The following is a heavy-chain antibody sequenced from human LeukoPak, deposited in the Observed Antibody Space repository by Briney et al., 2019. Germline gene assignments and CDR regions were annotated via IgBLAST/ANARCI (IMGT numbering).Heavy chain of an antibody. J-gene: IGHJ5*02. CDR2: MNPNSGNT. D-gene: IGHD6-6*01. V-gene: IGHV1-8*01. CDR3: ARGFIAARRKNWFDP. CDR1: GYTFTSYD. Sequence: GASVKVSCKASGYTFTSYDINWVRQATGQGLEWMGWMNPNSGNTGYAQKFQGRVAMTRNTSISTAYMELSSLRSEDTAVYYCARGFIAARRKNWFDPWGRGTLVTVSS.